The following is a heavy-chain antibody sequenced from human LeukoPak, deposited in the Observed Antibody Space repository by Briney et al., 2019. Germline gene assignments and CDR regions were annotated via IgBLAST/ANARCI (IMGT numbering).Heavy chain of an antibody. CDR3: ARDLDHGRPPGY. V-gene: IGHV1-46*01. J-gene: IGHJ4*02. CDR2: IYPRDGST. Sequence: ASVKVSCKVSGYSFTSNYIHWVRQAPGQGLEWMGMIYPRDGSTSYAQRFQDRVTVTRDTSTSTVHMELSGLRSEDTAVYYCARDLDHGRPPGYWGQGTLVTVSS. CDR1: GYSFTSNY. D-gene: IGHD1-14*01.